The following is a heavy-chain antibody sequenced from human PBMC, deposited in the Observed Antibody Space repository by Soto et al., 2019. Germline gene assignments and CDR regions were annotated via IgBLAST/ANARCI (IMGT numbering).Heavy chain of an antibody. Sequence: SETLSLTCTVSGLSVTSDSYWSWIRQAPGKGLEWIGYAYYRGGTRYNPSLKSRLTISVDTSKNQFSLSLSSVTPTDTAVYYCAKDLGALVTTLDYWGQGTLVTVSS. J-gene: IGHJ4*02. CDR1: GLSVTSDSY. CDR3: AKDLGALVTTLDY. D-gene: IGHD4-17*01. V-gene: IGHV4-61*01. CDR2: AYYRGGT.